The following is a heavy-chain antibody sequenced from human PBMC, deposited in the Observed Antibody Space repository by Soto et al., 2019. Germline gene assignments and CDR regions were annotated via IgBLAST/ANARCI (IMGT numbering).Heavy chain of an antibody. V-gene: IGHV3-53*02. CDR2: LYSGGST. CDR1: GLIVSTNY. D-gene: IGHD3-10*01. J-gene: IGHJ3*02. CDR3: ARDRPGDEGDAFDI. Sequence: EVQLVETGGGLIQPGGSLRLSCAASGLIVSTNYMNWVRRAPGKGLEWVSVLYSGGSTHYAGSVKGRFIISRDNSKNTPYLQMNSLRAEDTAVYYCARDRPGDEGDAFDIWCHGTLVTVSS.